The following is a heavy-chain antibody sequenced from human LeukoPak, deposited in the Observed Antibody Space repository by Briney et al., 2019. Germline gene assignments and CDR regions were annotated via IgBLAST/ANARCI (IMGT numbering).Heavy chain of an antibody. CDR2: ISGSGGST. CDR3: AKDLVGGCSSTSCSIDAFDI. Sequence: GGSLRLSCAASGFTFSSYAMSWVRQAPGKGLEWVSAISGSGGSTYYADSVKGRFTISRDNSKNTLYLQMNSLRAEDTAVYYCAKDLVGGCSSTSCSIDAFDIWGQGTMVTVSS. CDR1: GFTFSSYA. V-gene: IGHV3-23*01. D-gene: IGHD2-2*01. J-gene: IGHJ3*02.